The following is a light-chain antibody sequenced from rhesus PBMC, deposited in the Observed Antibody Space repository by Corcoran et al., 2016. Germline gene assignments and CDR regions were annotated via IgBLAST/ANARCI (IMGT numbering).Light chain of an antibody. CDR3: QQHNSYPLT. Sequence: DIQMTQSPSSLSASVGDTVTITCRASQVISNYLAWYQQKPGKAPKPLIYYASNLESGVPSRLRGSGSGTDVTLTISSLQPEDFAIYYCQQHNSYPLTFGGGTKVEIK. CDR1: QVISNY. J-gene: IGKJ4*01. CDR2: YAS. V-gene: IGKV1S14*01.